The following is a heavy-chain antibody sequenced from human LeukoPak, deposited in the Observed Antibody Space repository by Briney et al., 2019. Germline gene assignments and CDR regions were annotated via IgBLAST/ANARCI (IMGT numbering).Heavy chain of an antibody. Sequence: SQTLSLTCTVSGGSISSGGYYWSWIRQHPGKGLEWIGYIYYSGSTYYNPSLKSRVTISVDTSKNQFSLKLSSVTAADTAVYYCARRDQLVWGFDIWGQGTMVTASS. V-gene: IGHV4-31*03. CDR3: ARRDQLVWGFDI. J-gene: IGHJ3*02. CDR2: IYYSGST. D-gene: IGHD2-2*01. CDR1: GGSISSGGYY.